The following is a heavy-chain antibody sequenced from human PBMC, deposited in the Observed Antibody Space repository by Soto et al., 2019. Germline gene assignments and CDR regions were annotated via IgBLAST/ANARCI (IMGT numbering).Heavy chain of an antibody. CDR1: GFTFISYW. CDR2: INSDGSST. J-gene: IGHJ5*02. Sequence: GGSLRLSCASSGFTFISYWMHWVRQAPGKGLVWVSRINSDGSSTSYADSVKGRFTISRDNAKNTLYLQMNSLRAEDTAVYYCAREAGWDNWNYEWFDPWGQGTLVTVSS. V-gene: IGHV3-74*01. D-gene: IGHD1-7*01. CDR3: AREAGWDNWNYEWFDP.